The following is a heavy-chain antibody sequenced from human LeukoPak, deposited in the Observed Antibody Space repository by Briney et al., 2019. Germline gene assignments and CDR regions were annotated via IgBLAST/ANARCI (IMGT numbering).Heavy chain of an antibody. V-gene: IGHV4-31*03. CDR2: IYYSGST. D-gene: IGHD5-18*01. Sequence: SQTLSLTCTVSGGSISSGGYYWSWIRQHPGKGLEWIGYIYYSGSTYYNPSLKSRVTISVDTSKNQFSLKLSSVTAADTAVYYCARAVVDTAMARYYYYYYYMDVWGKGTTVTVSS. CDR1: GGSISSGGYY. CDR3: ARAVVDTAMARYYYYYYYMDV. J-gene: IGHJ6*03.